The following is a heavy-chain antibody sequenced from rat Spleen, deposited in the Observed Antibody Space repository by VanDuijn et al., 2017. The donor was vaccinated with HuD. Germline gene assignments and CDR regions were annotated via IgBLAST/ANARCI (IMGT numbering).Heavy chain of an antibody. J-gene: IGHJ3*01. Sequence: EVQLVESGGGLVQPGRSLKLSCAASGFTFSDYYMAWVRQAPTKGLEWVATISYDGSSTSYRDSVKGRFTISRDNAKSTLYLQMDSLRSEDTATYYCARAGYGGYDNWFAYWGQGTLVTVSS. D-gene: IGHD1-11*01. V-gene: IGHV5-7*01. CDR1: GFTFSDYY. CDR3: ARAGYGGYDNWFAY. CDR2: ISYDGSST.